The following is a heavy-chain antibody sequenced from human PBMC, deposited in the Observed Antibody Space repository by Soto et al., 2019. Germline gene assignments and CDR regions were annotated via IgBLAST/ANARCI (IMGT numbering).Heavy chain of an antibody. Sequence: PGGSLRLSCVASGFTFSSYGMHWVRQAPGKGLEWVAVISYDGNNKYHVDSVKGRFTISRDNSKNTLFLQMNSLRAEDTAVYYCAKAQGYCSSTSCREAYYYYGMDVWGQGTTVTV. CDR2: ISYDGNNK. D-gene: IGHD2-2*01. CDR1: GFTFSSYG. J-gene: IGHJ6*02. CDR3: AKAQGYCSSTSCREAYYYYGMDV. V-gene: IGHV3-30*18.